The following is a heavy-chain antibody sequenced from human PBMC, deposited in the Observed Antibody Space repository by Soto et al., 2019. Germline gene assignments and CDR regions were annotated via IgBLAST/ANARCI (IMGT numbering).Heavy chain of an antibody. D-gene: IGHD2-8*01. CDR2: ISGSGGST. CDR3: VFSSAFPVWEDV. J-gene: IGHJ6*02. CDR1: GFTFSSYA. V-gene: IGHV3-23*01. Sequence: VQLLESGGGLVQPGGSLRLSCAASGFTFSSYAMSWVRQAPGKGLEWVSAISGSGGSTYYADSVKGRFTISRDNSKNPLYLQMNSLRAEDTAVYYAVFSSAFPVWEDVWGQGTTVTVSS.